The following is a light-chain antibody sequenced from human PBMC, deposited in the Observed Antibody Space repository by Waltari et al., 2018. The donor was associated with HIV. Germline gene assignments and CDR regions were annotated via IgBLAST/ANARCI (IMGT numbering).Light chain of an antibody. Sequence: DVVVTQSPDSLALSVGERATVHRKSSRSLLYSQSNNDYLARYQPNPAHPPIFLIYWASARQSGVPDRFNGSRSVTDFALTISRLQADDAAVYYCQQYHRVPYTFGQGTKLEI. CDR1: RSLLYSQSNNDY. J-gene: IGKJ2*01. CDR2: WAS. CDR3: QQYHRVPYT. V-gene: IGKV4-1*01.